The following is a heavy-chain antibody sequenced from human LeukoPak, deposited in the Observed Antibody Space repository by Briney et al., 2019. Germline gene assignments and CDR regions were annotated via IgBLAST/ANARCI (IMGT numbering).Heavy chain of an antibody. D-gene: IGHD2-2*01. J-gene: IGHJ6*02. CDR1: GFTFSSYA. CDR3: AKATRGRYCSSTSCYGAYYYYGMDV. V-gene: IGHV3-23*01. CDR2: ISGSGGST. Sequence: GSLRLSCAASGFTFSSYAMSWVRQAPGKGLEWVSAISGSGGSTYYADSVKGRFTISRDNSKNTLYLQMNSLRAEDTAVYYCAKATRGRYCSSTSCYGAYYYYGMDVWGQGTTVTVSS.